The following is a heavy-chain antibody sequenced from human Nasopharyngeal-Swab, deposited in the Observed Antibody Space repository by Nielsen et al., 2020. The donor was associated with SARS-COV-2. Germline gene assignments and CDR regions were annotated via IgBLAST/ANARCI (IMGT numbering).Heavy chain of an antibody. D-gene: IGHD6-13*01. Sequence: ASVRVSCRASGYTFSSYDINWVRQATGQGLEWMGWMNPNSGNTGYAQKFQGRVTMTRNTSISTAYMELSSLRSEDTAVYYCAREDGIAAAGTDYWGKGTLVPSPQ. J-gene: IGHJ4*02. CDR1: GYTFSSYD. V-gene: IGHV1-8*01. CDR2: MNPNSGNT. CDR3: AREDGIAAAGTDY.